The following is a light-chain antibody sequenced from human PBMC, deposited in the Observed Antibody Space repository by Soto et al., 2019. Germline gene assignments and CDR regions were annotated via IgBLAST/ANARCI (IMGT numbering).Light chain of an antibody. J-gene: IGKJ5*01. CDR3: QQRHSRPLK. CDR1: QSVFNY. V-gene: IGKV3-11*01. CDR2: DAS. Sequence: VLRQSVSTLSLFPAELSNLSCRASQSVFNYLAWYQQKPGQAPRLLIYDASSRATGIPDRFSGSGSGTDFTLTICMLEPEASAVYYCQQRHSRPLKFRQGTRLEI.